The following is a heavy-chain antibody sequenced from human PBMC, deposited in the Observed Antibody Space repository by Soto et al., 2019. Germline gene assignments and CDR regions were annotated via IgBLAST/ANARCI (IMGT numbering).Heavy chain of an antibody. CDR2: IYYSGST. Sequence: PSETLSLTCTVSGGSISSSSYYWGWIRQPLGKGLEWIGKIYYSGSTYYNPSLKSRVTISVDTSKNQFSLRLTSVTAADTAVYYCARNYGDYFNYWGQGALVTVSS. V-gene: IGHV4-39*01. J-gene: IGHJ4*02. D-gene: IGHD4-17*01. CDR1: GGSISSSSYY. CDR3: ARNYGDYFNY.